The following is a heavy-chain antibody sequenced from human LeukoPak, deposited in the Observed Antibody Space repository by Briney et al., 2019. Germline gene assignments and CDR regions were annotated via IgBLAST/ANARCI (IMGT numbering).Heavy chain of an antibody. J-gene: IGHJ2*01. CDR1: GYTFTSFA. D-gene: IGHD6-13*01. V-gene: IGHV1-3*01. CDR2: INFGNGDT. CDR3: ARGPLGYSSSWYVRYFDL. Sequence: ASVKVSCKASGYTFTSFAIHWGRQAPGQRREWRGWINFGNGDTKYSQKFQGRVTITRHTSATTAHMEFSSLRSEDTAVYYCARGPLGYSSSWYVRYFDLWGRGTLVTISS.